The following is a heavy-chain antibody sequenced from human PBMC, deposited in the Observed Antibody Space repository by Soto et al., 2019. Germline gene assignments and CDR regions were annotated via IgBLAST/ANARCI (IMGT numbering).Heavy chain of an antibody. CDR1: GDSIKTYW. CDR2: IYYIGAT. Sequence: SETLSLTCTVSGDSIKTYWWSWIRHSPGKGLEWIGYIYYIGATNYNPSLKSRVTTSVDTSKNQFSLKLSSVTAADTAVYYCARRRSYGDSDYWGQGTLVTVSS. D-gene: IGHD4-17*01. CDR3: ARRRSYGDSDY. J-gene: IGHJ4*02. V-gene: IGHV4-59*08.